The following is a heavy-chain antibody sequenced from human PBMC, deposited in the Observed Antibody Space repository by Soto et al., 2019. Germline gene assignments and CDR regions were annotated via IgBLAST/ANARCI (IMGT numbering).Heavy chain of an antibody. J-gene: IGHJ6*02. CDR2: IYYSGST. Sequence: PSETLSLTCTVSGGSISSYYWSWIRQPPGKGLEWIGYIYYSGSTNYNPSLKSRVTISVDTSKNQFSLKLSSVTAADTAVYYCARDMSVSGGMDVWGQGTTVTVSS. V-gene: IGHV4-59*01. CDR3: ARDMSVSGGMDV. D-gene: IGHD2-8*01. CDR1: GGSISSYY.